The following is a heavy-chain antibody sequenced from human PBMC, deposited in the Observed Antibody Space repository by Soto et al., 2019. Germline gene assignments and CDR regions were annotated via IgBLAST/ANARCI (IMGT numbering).Heavy chain of an antibody. CDR2: INPSSGGT. V-gene: IGHV1-2*04. Sequence: QAQLVQSGAEVKKPGASVRVACKASGYTFTGYYMHWVRQAPGQGLEWMGWINPSSGGTNYAEKFQGSVTMSTDTSISTAYMEGRRLSPDDTAAYFCARGRAGGEGLGDVWIHGMVVWGQGTTVIVSS. D-gene: IGHD3-3*01. CDR1: GYTFTGYY. J-gene: IGHJ6*02. CDR3: ARGRAGGEGLGDVWIHGMVV.